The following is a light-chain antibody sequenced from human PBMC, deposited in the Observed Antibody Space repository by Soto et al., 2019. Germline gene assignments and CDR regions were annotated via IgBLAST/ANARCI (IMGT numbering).Light chain of an antibody. CDR2: EVS. Sequence: QSALTQPASVSGSPGQSITISCSGTSSDVGSYDHVAWYQQFPGKTPKLMIYEVSNRPSGVSSRFSGSKSGNTASLTISGLQAEDEADYYCISYTGSSTSYVFGSWTKLTVL. J-gene: IGLJ1*01. CDR3: ISYTGSSTSYV. V-gene: IGLV2-14*01. CDR1: SSDVGSYDH.